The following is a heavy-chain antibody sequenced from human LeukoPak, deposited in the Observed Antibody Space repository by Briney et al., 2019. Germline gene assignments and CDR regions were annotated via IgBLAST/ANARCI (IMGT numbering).Heavy chain of an antibody. D-gene: IGHD6-6*01. Sequence: ASETLSLTCAVYGGSFSGYYWSWIRQPPGKGLEWIGEIYHSGSTNYNPSLKSRVTISVDKSKNQFSLKLSSVTAADTAVYYCARSSSPPKGGFDYWGQGTLVTVSS. V-gene: IGHV4-34*01. J-gene: IGHJ4*02. CDR1: GGSFSGYY. CDR2: IYHSGST. CDR3: ARSSSPPKGGFDY.